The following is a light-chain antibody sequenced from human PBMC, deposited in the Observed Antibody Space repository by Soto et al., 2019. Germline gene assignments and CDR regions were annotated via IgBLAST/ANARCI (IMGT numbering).Light chain of an antibody. Sequence: QSALTQPPSVSEAPGQRVTISCTGSSSNIGAGYEAHWYQQVPGTAPKLLIYENNNRPSGVPDRFSGSKSGTSASLAITGLQAEDEAEYYCQSLDSSLSGYVFGTGTKLTVL. V-gene: IGLV1-40*01. CDR3: QSLDSSLSGYV. J-gene: IGLJ1*01. CDR2: ENN. CDR1: SSNIGAGYE.